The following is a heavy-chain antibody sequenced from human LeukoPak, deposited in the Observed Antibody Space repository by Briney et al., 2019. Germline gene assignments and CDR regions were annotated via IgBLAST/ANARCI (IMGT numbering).Heavy chain of an antibody. V-gene: IGHV4-61*01. CDR1: GGSVSSGSYY. J-gene: IGHJ4*02. Sequence: SETLSLTCTVSGGSVSSGSYYWSWIRQPPGTGLEWIGYIYYSGSTNYNPSLKSRVTISVDTSKNQFSLKLSSVTAADTAVYYCARDSYYYDSSGYYHQIDYWGQGTLVTVSS. CDR2: IYYSGST. D-gene: IGHD3-22*01. CDR3: ARDSYYYDSSGYYHQIDY.